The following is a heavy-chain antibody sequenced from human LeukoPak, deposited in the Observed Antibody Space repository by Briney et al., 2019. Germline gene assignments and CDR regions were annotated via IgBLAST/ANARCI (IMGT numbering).Heavy chain of an antibody. Sequence: SETLSLSCTVSGGSISSYYWSWIRQPPGKGLEWIGYIYYSGSTNYNPSLKSRVTISVDTSKNQFSLKLSSVTAADTAVYYCARVVRAGYNYYFDYWGQGTLVTVSS. CDR2: IYYSGST. V-gene: IGHV4-59*01. CDR1: GGSISSYY. CDR3: ARVVRAGYNYYFDY. J-gene: IGHJ4*02. D-gene: IGHD5-24*01.